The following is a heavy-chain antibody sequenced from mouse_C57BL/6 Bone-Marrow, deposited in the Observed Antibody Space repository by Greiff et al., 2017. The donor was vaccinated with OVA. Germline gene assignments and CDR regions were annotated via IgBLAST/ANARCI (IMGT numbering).Heavy chain of an antibody. V-gene: IGHV3-6*01. CDR3: ARADYDGSSYAWFAY. J-gene: IGHJ3*01. CDR2: ISYDGSN. CDR1: GYSITSGYY. Sequence: EVKLMESGPGLVKPSQSLSLTCSVTGYSITSGYYWNWIRQLLGNKLEWMGYISYDGSNNYNPSLKNRISITRDTSKNQFFLKLKSVTTEDTATYDCARADYDGSSYAWFAYWGQGTLVTVSA. D-gene: IGHD1-1*01.